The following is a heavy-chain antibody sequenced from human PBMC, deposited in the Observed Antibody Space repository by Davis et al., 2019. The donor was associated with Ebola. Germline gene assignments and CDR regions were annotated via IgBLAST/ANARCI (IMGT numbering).Heavy chain of an antibody. J-gene: IGHJ6*02. Sequence: SQTLSLTCAISGVSVSTNIGWNWLRQSPSRGLEWLGRTYYTSEWKNDYAVSVRGRMTINADTSKNQFSLKLHSVTPEDTAVYYCGRGCMQSGIGVWGQGTTVTVSS. CDR3: GRGCMQSGIGV. CDR1: GVSVSTNIG. D-gene: IGHD2-15*01. V-gene: IGHV6-1*01. CDR2: TYYTSEWKN.